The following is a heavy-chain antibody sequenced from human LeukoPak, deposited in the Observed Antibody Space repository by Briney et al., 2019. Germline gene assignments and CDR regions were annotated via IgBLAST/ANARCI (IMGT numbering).Heavy chain of an antibody. Sequence: GGSLRLSCAASGFTFSDYYMSWIRQAPGKGLEWVSYISSSGSTIYYADSVKGRFTISRDNAKNSLYLQMNSLRAEDTAVYYCARVPTRRSSSWYRDSFDYWGQGTLVTVSS. CDR2: ISSSGSTI. D-gene: IGHD6-13*01. J-gene: IGHJ4*02. V-gene: IGHV3-11*01. CDR1: GFTFSDYY. CDR3: ARVPTRRSSSWYRDSFDY.